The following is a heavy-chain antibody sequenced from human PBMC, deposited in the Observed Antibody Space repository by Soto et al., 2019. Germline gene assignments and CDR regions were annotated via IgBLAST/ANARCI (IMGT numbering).Heavy chain of an antibody. CDR2: ISGGGGSA. CDR1: GFTFTSHG. V-gene: IGHV3-23*01. J-gene: IGHJ4*02. CDR3: AKDVFAYYFDY. Sequence: EVQLLQSGGGLVQPGGSLRLPCTASGFTFTSHGINWVRQAPGKGLEWVSAISGGGGSAYYADSVRGRFTISRDNSKNTVYLQMTYLTADDTAVYYCAKDVFAYYFDYWGQGALVLVSS.